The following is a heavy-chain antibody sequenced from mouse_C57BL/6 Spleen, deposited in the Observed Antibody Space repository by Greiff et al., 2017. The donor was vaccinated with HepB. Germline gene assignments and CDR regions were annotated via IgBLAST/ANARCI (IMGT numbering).Heavy chain of an antibody. D-gene: IGHD2-10*01. CDR3: ARLGSSYLDY. Sequence: VQLQQSGPELVKPGASVKISCKASGYTFTDYYMNWVKQSHGKSLEWIGDINPNNGGTSYNQKFKGKATLTVDKSSSTAYMELRSLTSEDSAVYYCARLGSSYLDYWGQGTSVTVSS. J-gene: IGHJ4*01. V-gene: IGHV1-26*01. CDR2: INPNNGGT. CDR1: GYTFTDYY.